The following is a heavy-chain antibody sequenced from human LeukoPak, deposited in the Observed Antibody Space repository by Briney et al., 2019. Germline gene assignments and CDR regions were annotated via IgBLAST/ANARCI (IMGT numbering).Heavy chain of an antibody. V-gene: IGHV4-34*01. Sequence: SETLSLTCAVYGGSFSGYYWSWIRQPPGKGLEWIGEINHSGSTNYNPSLKSRVTISVDTSKNQFSLKLSSVTAADTAVYYCARVSRRNPDYWGQGTLVTVSS. J-gene: IGHJ4*02. CDR3: ARVSRRNPDY. CDR2: INHSGST. D-gene: IGHD1-14*01. CDR1: GGSFSGYY.